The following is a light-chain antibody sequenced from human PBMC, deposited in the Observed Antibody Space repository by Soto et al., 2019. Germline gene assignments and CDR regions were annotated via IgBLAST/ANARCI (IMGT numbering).Light chain of an antibody. CDR2: AAY. V-gene: IGKV1-8*01. Sequence: AIRMTQSPSSFSASTGDRVTITCRASQGISSDLAWYQQKPGKAPKLLIYAAYLLQSGVPSRFSGSGSGTDFTLTLRCLQSEDFATYYCQQYYSYPRTFRKGTKVEIK. CDR3: QQYYSYPRT. CDR1: QGISSD. J-gene: IGKJ1*01.